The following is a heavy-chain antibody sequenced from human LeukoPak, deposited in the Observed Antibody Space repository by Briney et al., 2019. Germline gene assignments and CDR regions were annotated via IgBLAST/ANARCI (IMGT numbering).Heavy chain of an antibody. CDR2: ISDRGGST. J-gene: IGHJ4*02. CDR3: AKRGVVIRAVLVVGFHKEAYYFDS. D-gene: IGHD2-15*01. Sequence: GGSLRLSCVVSGITLSNYGMSWVRQAPGKGLEWVAGISDRGGSTNYADSVKGRFTSSRDNPKNTLYLQMNSLRSEDTAVYVCAKRGVVIRAVLVVGFHKEAYYFDSWGQGALVTVSS. CDR1: GITLSNYG. V-gene: IGHV3-23*01.